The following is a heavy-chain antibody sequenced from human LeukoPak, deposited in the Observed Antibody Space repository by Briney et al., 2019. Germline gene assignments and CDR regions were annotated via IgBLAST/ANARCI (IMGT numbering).Heavy chain of an antibody. D-gene: IGHD1-26*01. CDR1: GFTVSSNY. Sequence: GGSLKLSCAASGFTVSSNYMSWVRQAPGKGLEWVANIKQDGSEKYYVDSVKGRFTISRDNAKNSLYLQMNSLRAEDTALYYCAKDLNAGELRRGMDVWGQGTTVTVSS. CDR3: AKDLNAGELRRGMDV. V-gene: IGHV3-7*03. CDR2: IKQDGSEK. J-gene: IGHJ6*02.